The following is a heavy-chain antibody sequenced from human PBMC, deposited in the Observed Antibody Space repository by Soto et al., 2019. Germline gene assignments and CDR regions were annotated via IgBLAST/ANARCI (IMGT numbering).Heavy chain of an antibody. CDR1: GDSIISGGYY. Sequence: SETLSLTCTVSGDSIISGGYYWTWIRQHPGRGLEWIGYIYYSGTTYYNPSLKSRVLILVDTSNNQFSLNLRSVTAADTATYYCARDITGYSGIDVWGQGTTVTVSS. D-gene: IGHD3-9*01. V-gene: IGHV4-31*03. CDR2: IYYSGTT. J-gene: IGHJ6*02. CDR3: ARDITGYSGIDV.